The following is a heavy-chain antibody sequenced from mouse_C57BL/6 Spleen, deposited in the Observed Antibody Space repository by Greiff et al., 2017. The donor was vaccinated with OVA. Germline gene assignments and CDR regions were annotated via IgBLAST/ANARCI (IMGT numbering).Heavy chain of an antibody. CDR2: IYWDDDK. Sequence: QVTLKESGPGILQSSQSLSLTCSFSGFSLSTSGMGVSWIRQPSGKGLEWLAHIYWDDDKRYNPSLKSRLTISKDTSRNQVFLKITSVDTADTATYYCARRAEGYGNYNGYFDVWGKGTTVTVSS. CDR1: GFSLSTSGMG. J-gene: IGHJ1*03. V-gene: IGHV8-12*01. CDR3: ARRAEGYGNYNGYFDV. D-gene: IGHD2-10*02.